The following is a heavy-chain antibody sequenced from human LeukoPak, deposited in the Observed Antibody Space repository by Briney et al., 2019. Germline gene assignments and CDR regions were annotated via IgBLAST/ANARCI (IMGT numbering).Heavy chain of an antibody. Sequence: RASVKVSCKVSGYTLIELSMNWVRQAPGKGLEWMGGFDPEDGETIYAQKFQGRVTMTEDTSTNTVYMELSSLRSEDTAVYYCATPAPNYVWGGAFDVWGQGTRVTVSS. J-gene: IGHJ3*01. CDR3: ATPAPNYVWGGAFDV. CDR2: FDPEDGET. D-gene: IGHD3-16*01. CDR1: GYTLIELS. V-gene: IGHV1-24*01.